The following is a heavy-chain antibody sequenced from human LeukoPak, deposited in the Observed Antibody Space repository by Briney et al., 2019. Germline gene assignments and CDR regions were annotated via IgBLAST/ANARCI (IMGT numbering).Heavy chain of an antibody. CDR3: AKAGSSSWYATYYFDY. D-gene: IGHD6-13*01. CDR2: ISYDGSNK. CDR1: GFTFSSYG. Sequence: GGSLRLSCAASGFTFSSYGMHWGRQAPGKGLEWVAVISYDGSNKYYADSVKGRFTISRDNSKNTLYLQMNSLRAEDTAVYYCAKAGSSSWYATYYFDYWGQGTLVTVSS. J-gene: IGHJ4*02. V-gene: IGHV3-30*18.